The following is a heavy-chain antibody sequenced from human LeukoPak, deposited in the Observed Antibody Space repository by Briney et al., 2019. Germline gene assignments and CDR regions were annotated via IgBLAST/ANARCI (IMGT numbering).Heavy chain of an antibody. CDR3: AKLYGDIVVVPAAMGIDY. Sequence: GGSLRLSCAASGLTFSDYYMSWVRQAPGKGLEWVSAISGSGGSTYYADSVKGRFTISRDNSKNTLYLQMNSLRAEDTAVYYCAKLYGDIVVVPAAMGIDYWGQGTLVTVSS. J-gene: IGHJ4*02. D-gene: IGHD2-2*01. CDR2: ISGSGGST. CDR1: GLTFSDYY. V-gene: IGHV3-23*01.